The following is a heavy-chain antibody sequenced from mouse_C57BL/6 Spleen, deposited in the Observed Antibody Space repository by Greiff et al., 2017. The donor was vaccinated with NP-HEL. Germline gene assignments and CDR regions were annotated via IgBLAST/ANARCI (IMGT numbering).Heavy chain of an antibody. Sequence: VQLQQSGAELARPGASVKLSCKASGYTFTSYGISWVKQRTGQGLEWIGEIYPRSGNTYYNEKFKGKATLTADKSSSPAYMELRSLTSEDSAVYFCALITTATGFAYWGQGTLVTVSA. CDR2: IYPRSGNT. J-gene: IGHJ3*01. V-gene: IGHV1-81*01. CDR3: ALITTATGFAY. CDR1: GYTFTSYG. D-gene: IGHD1-1*01.